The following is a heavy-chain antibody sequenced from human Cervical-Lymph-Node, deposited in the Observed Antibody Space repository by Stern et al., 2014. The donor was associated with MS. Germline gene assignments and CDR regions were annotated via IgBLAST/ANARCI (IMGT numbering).Heavy chain of an antibody. D-gene: IGHD2-2*03. J-gene: IGHJ4*02. CDR1: GFAFTSHA. CDR2: VSGSGSRT. V-gene: IGHV3-23*04. Sequence: VQLVESGGGLVQPGGSLRLSCATSGFAFTSHAMSWVRQAPGKGLEWVASVSGSGSRTYCGGAVAGRITISRDNVKNTLDLQMNSLRVEDTAIYYCVVHGYCSPASCSDTVAPRTYYFDYWGQGTLVTVST. CDR3: VVHGYCSPASCSDTVAPRTYYFDY.